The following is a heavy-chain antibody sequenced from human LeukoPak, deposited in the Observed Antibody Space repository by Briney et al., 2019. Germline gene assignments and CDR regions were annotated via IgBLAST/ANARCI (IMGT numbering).Heavy chain of an antibody. Sequence: PGGSLRLSCAVSGFTFSDYAMSWVRQAPGKGLQWVSLISGSGGSTYCADSVKGRFTISRDNAKNSLYLQMNSLRAEDTAVYYCARDGEVDSSGYMAYWGQGTLVTVSS. D-gene: IGHD3-22*01. V-gene: IGHV3-23*01. CDR3: ARDGEVDSSGYMAY. CDR2: ISGSGGST. CDR1: GFTFSDYA. J-gene: IGHJ4*02.